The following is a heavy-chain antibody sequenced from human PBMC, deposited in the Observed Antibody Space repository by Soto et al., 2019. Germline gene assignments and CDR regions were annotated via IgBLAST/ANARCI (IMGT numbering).Heavy chain of an antibody. V-gene: IGHV1-24*01. CDR2: FDPEDGET. CDR3: ATAGYYDSSGYPHYFDY. J-gene: IGHJ4*02. CDR1: GYTLTELS. D-gene: IGHD3-22*01. Sequence: ASVKVSCKVSGYTLTELSMHWVRQAPGKGLEWMGGFDPEDGETIYAQKFQGRVTMTEDTSTDTAYMELSSLRSEDTAVYYCATAGYYDSSGYPHYFDYWGQGTLVTVSS.